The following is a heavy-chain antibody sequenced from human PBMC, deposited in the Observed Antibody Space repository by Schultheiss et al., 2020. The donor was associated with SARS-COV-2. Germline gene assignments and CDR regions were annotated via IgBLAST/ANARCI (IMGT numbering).Heavy chain of an antibody. Sequence: SETLSLTCAVYGGSFSGYYWSWIRQPPGKGLEWIGEINHSGSTNYNPSLKSRVTISVDTSKNQFSLQLNSVTPEDTAVYYCARSAEWYYDFWSGYYRGDYYYYMDVWGKGTTVTVSS. CDR1: GGSFSGYY. D-gene: IGHD3-3*01. J-gene: IGHJ6*03. CDR2: INHSGST. V-gene: IGHV4-34*01. CDR3: ARSAEWYYDFWSGYYRGDYYYYMDV.